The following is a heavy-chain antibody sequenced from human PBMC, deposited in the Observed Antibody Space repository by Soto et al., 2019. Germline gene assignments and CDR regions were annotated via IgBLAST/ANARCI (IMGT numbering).Heavy chain of an antibody. D-gene: IGHD3-22*01. CDR2: ISAYNGNT. CDR1: GYTFTSYG. Sequence: QVQLVQSGAEVKKPGASVKVSCKASGYTFTSYGISWVRQAPGQGLEWMGWISAYNGNTNYAQKLHGRVTITTDTSTSTAYMELRSLRSDDTAVYYCARDLDYYDSSGYYVYWGQGTLVTVSS. V-gene: IGHV1-18*01. J-gene: IGHJ4*02. CDR3: ARDLDYYDSSGYYVY.